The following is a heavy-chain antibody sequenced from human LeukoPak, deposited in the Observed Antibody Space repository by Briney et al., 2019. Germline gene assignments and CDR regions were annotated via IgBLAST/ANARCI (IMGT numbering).Heavy chain of an antibody. Sequence: SETLSLTCTVSGGSISSYYWSWIRQPPGKGLEWIGYIYYSGSTNYNPSLKSRVIMSVDTSKNQFSLKLSSVTAADTAVYYCARAGYGDSDFDYRGQGTLVTVSS. CDR1: GGSISSYY. CDR2: IYYSGST. D-gene: IGHD4-17*01. CDR3: ARAGYGDSDFDY. J-gene: IGHJ4*02. V-gene: IGHV4-59*08.